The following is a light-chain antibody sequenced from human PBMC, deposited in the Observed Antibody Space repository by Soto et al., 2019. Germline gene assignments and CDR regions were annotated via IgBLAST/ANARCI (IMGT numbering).Light chain of an antibody. CDR2: AAS. J-gene: IGKJ4*01. Sequence: DIQMTQSPSSLSASVGDRVTITCRASQSISSYLNWYQQKPGKAPKLLLYAASSLQSGVPSRFSGSGSGTDFTLTIISLQPEDFATYYCQQSYSTLSCGGGTKVEIK. CDR1: QSISSY. CDR3: QQSYSTLS. V-gene: IGKV1-39*01.